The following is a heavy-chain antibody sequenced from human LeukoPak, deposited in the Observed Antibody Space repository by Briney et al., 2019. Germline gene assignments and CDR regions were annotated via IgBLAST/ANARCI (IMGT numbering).Heavy chain of an antibody. V-gene: IGHV3-21*01. Sequence: GGSLRLSCAAAGFTFSSYSMNWVRQAPGKGLDWVSSISSSSSYIYYADSVKGRFTISRDNAKNSLYLQMNSLRAEDTAVYYCASGYYDILIPPRYWGQGTLVTVSS. J-gene: IGHJ4*02. D-gene: IGHD3-9*01. CDR2: ISSSSSYI. CDR1: GFTFSSYS. CDR3: ASGYYDILIPPRY.